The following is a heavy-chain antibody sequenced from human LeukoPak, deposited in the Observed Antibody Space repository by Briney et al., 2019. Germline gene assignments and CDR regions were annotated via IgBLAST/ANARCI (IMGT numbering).Heavy chain of an antibody. J-gene: IGHJ4*02. CDR1: GFTFSSYG. CDR2: IRYDGSNK. CDR3: AKDHRAFVVVTAILVGGYFDY. Sequence: PGGSLRLSCAASGFTFSSYGMHWVRQAPGKGLEWVAFIRYDGSNKYYADSVKGRFTISRDNSKNTLYLQMNSLRAEDTAVYYCAKDHRAFVVVTAILVGGYFDYWGQGTLVTVSS. D-gene: IGHD2-21*02. V-gene: IGHV3-30*02.